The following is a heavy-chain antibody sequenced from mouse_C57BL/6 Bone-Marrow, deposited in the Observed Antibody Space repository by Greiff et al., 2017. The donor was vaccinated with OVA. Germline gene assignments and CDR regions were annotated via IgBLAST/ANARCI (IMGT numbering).Heavy chain of an antibody. CDR3: ARSYYDYDGVDY. Sequence: DVKLQESGGGLVQPGGSLKLSCAASGFTFSDYYMYWVRQTPEKRLEWVAYISNGGGSTYYPDTVKGRFTISRDNAKNTLYLQMSRLKSEETAMYYCARSYYDYDGVDYWGQGTTLTVSS. CDR1: GFTFSDYY. CDR2: ISNGGGST. J-gene: IGHJ2*01. D-gene: IGHD2-4*01. V-gene: IGHV5-12*01.